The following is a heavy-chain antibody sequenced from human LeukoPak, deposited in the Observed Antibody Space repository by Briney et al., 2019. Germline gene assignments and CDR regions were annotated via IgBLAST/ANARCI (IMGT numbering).Heavy chain of an antibody. D-gene: IGHD2-21*02. CDR3: AREGDEALDY. J-gene: IGHJ4*02. CDR2: ISSSGSII. V-gene: IGHV3-11*04. CDR1: GFTFSDSW. Sequence: GGSLRLSCAASGFTFSDSWMSWIRQAPGKGLEWVSYISSSGSIIYSADSVKGRFTISRDNAKNSLYLQMNSLRAEDTAVYYCAREGDEALDYWGQGTLVTVSS.